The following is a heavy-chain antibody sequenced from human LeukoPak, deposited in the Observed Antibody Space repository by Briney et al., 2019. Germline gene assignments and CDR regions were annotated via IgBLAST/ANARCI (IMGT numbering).Heavy chain of an antibody. D-gene: IGHD1-26*01. Sequence: PGGSLRLSCAASGFTVNSNYMSWVRQAPGKGLEWVSVIYSGGGTFYAGSVKGRFTVSRDYSKNTLYLQMNSLRAEDSAVYYCARHDGTDVFNAFDIWGQGTLVTVSS. J-gene: IGHJ3*02. CDR3: ARHDGTDVFNAFDI. CDR2: IYSGGGT. CDR1: GFTVNSNY. V-gene: IGHV3-53*01.